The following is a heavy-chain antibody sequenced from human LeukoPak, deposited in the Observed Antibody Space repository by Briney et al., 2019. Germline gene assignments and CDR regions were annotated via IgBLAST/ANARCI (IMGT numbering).Heavy chain of an antibody. D-gene: IGHD3-16*02. CDR1: GFTFSSYS. CDR3: ARGYDYVWGSYRYYFDY. J-gene: IGHJ4*02. Sequence: GGSLRLSCAASGFTFSSYSMNWVRQAPGKGLEWVSSISSSSSYKYYADSVKGRFTISRDNAKNSLYLQMNSLRAEDTAVYYCARGYDYVWGSYRYYFDYWGQGTLVTVSS. V-gene: IGHV3-21*01. CDR2: ISSSSSYK.